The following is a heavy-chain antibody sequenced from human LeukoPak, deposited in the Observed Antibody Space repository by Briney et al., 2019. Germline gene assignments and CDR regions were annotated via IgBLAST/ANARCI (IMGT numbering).Heavy chain of an antibody. Sequence: PGGSLRLSCAASGFTFSNYAMSWVRQAPGKGLEWVSGLSGSGSSTYYADSVKGRFTISRDNSKDTLYLQMNSLRAEDTAVYYCAKDRGYSGYGNFDYWGQGTLVTVSS. CDR2: LSGSGSST. D-gene: IGHD5-12*01. CDR1: GFTFSNYA. CDR3: AKDRGYSGYGNFDY. V-gene: IGHV3-23*01. J-gene: IGHJ4*02.